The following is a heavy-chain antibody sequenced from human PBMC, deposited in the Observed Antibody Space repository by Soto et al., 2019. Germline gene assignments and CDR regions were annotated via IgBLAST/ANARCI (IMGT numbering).Heavy chain of an antibody. CDR1: GGSFSGYY. D-gene: IGHD6-13*01. J-gene: IGHJ4*02. CDR2: INHSGST. V-gene: IGHV4-34*01. CDR3: ARVLPPIAAACFDY. Sequence: SETLSLTCAVYGGSFSGYYWSWIRQPPGKGLEWIGEINHSGSTNYNPSLKSRVTISVDTSKNQFSLKLSSVTAADTAVYYCARVLPPIAAACFDYWGRGTLVTVPS.